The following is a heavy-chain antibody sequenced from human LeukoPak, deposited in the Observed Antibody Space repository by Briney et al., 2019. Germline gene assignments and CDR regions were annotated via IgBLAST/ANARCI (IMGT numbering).Heavy chain of an antibody. CDR1: GFTFSSYA. J-gene: IGHJ6*02. D-gene: IGHD2-15*01. CDR3: ASPFIRSGYYYYGMDV. Sequence: GRSLRLSCAASGFTFSSYAMHWVRQAPGKGLEWVAVISYDGSNKYYADSVKGRFTISRDNSKNTLYLQMNSLRAEDTAVYYCASPFIRSGYYYYGMDVWGQGTTVTVSS. CDR2: ISYDGSNK. V-gene: IGHV3-30-3*01.